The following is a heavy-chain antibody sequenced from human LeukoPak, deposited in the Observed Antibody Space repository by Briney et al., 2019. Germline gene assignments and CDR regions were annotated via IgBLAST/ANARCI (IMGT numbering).Heavy chain of an antibody. Sequence: ASVKVSCKASGYTITSYDINWVRQATGQGLEWMGWMNPNSGNTGYAQKFQGRVTMTRNTSISTAYMELSSLRSEDTAVYYCARDMYSSSWYQKYNWFDPWGQGTLVTVSS. D-gene: IGHD6-13*01. CDR3: ARDMYSSSWYQKYNWFDP. V-gene: IGHV1-8*01. J-gene: IGHJ5*02. CDR2: MNPNSGNT. CDR1: GYTITSYD.